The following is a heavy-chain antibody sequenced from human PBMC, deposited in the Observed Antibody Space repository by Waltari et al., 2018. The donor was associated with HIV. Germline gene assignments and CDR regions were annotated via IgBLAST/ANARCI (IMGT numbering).Heavy chain of an antibody. Sequence: QVQLRESGPGLVQPSETLSLTCTVSGGSISVYYWSWIRQPPGKGLEWIGYIHYSGRSDYRPSLKSRVTISVDTSKNQFSLKLRSVTAADTAVYYCARGHYYDGSGAYYYYGMDVWGQGTTVTVS. V-gene: IGHV4-59*01. J-gene: IGHJ6*02. D-gene: IGHD3-22*01. CDR3: ARGHYYDGSGAYYYYGMDV. CDR2: IHYSGRS. CDR1: GGSISVYY.